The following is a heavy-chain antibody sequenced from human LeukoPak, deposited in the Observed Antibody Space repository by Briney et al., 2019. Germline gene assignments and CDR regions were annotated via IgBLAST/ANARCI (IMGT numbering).Heavy chain of an antibody. CDR3: AREVVTIGDWFDP. CDR2: ISWNSGSI. D-gene: IGHD2-21*02. Sequence: PGGSLRLSCAASGFTFDDYAMHWVRQAPGKGLEWVSGISWNSGSIGYADSVKGRFTISRDNSKNTLYLQMNSLRAEDTAVYYCAREVVTIGDWFDPWGQGTLVTVSS. V-gene: IGHV3-9*01. J-gene: IGHJ5*02. CDR1: GFTFDDYA.